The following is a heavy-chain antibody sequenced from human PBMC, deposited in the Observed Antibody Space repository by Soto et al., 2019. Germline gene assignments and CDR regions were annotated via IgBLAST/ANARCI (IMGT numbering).Heavy chain of an antibody. CDR1: GYSFTSYW. V-gene: IGHV5-51*01. Sequence: GEALKISCKGSGYSFTSYWIGSVRQMPGKGLEWMGIIYPGDSDTRYSPSFQGQVTISADKSISTAYLQWSSLKASDTAMYYCARPRKGDYDEFDYWGQGTLVTVSS. CDR3: ARPRKGDYDEFDY. CDR2: IYPGDSDT. D-gene: IGHD4-17*01. J-gene: IGHJ4*02.